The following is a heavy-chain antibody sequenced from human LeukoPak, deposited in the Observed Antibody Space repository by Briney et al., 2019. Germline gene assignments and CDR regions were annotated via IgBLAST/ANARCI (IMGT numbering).Heavy chain of an antibody. CDR3: ARDWAVLWFGEANFDY. Sequence: ASVKVSCKASGYTFTSYGISWARQAPGQGLEWMGWISAYNGNTNYAQKLQGRVTMTTDTSTSTAYMELRSLRSDDTAVYYCARDWAVLWFGEANFDYWGQGTLVTVSS. J-gene: IGHJ4*02. D-gene: IGHD3-10*01. V-gene: IGHV1-18*01. CDR2: ISAYNGNT. CDR1: GYTFTSYG.